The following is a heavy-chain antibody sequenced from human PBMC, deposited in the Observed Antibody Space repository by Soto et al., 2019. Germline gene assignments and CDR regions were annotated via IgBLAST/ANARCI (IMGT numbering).Heavy chain of an antibody. CDR1: GFTFSTAW. J-gene: IGHJ1*01. Sequence: VQLVESGGGLVKPGGSLRLSCAASGFTFSTAWMSWVRQAPGKGLEWVGRIKSKSDGGTTDYAAHVKGRCTISRDDSNNAQYLQMNSLKTADKAVYYCTTVLGGHYYDSIGYYHHADYFQHWGQGTLVTVSS. D-gene: IGHD3-22*01. CDR2: IKSKSDGGTT. CDR3: TTVLGGHYYDSIGYYHHADYFQH. V-gene: IGHV3-15*01.